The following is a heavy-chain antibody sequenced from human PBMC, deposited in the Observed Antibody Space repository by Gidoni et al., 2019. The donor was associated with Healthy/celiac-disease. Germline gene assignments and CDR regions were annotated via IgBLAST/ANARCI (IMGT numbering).Heavy chain of an antibody. D-gene: IGHD2-2*01. CDR1: GFTFSRYA. V-gene: IGHV3-23*04. J-gene: IGHJ4*02. Sequence: EVQLVESGGGLVQPGGSLRLSCAASGFTFSRYAMSWVRQAPGKGLEWVSAISGSGGSTYYADSVKGRFTISRDNSKNTLYLQMNSLRAEDTAVYYCMGGCSSTSCDRNYYFDYWGQGTLVTVSS. CDR2: ISGSGGST. CDR3: MGGCSSTSCDRNYYFDY.